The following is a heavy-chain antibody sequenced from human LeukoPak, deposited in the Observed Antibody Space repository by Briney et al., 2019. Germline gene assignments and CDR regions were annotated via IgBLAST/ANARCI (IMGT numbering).Heavy chain of an antibody. CDR1: GFTLSHYW. CDR2: IDSDGSST. V-gene: IGHV3-74*03. D-gene: IGHD3-22*01. CDR3: AREYYYDSSGVSHDAFDI. Sequence: GGSLRLSCAASGFTLSHYWMHWVRQIPGKGLVCVSRIDSDGSSTTHADSVKGRFTISRDTAKNTLHLQMDSLRVEDTALYYCAREYYYDSSGVSHDAFDIWGHGTMVTVSS. J-gene: IGHJ3*02.